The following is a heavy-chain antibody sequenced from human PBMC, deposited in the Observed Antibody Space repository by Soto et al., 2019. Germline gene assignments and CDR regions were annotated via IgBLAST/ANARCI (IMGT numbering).Heavy chain of an antibody. D-gene: IGHD6-6*01. J-gene: IGHJ4*02. CDR2: IYPGDSDT. Sequence: PGESLKIACKGSGYSFTSYWIGWVRQMPGKGLEWMGIIYPGDSDTRYSPSFQGQVTISADKSISTAYLQWSSLKASDTAMYYCARQVRPIAARPYYFDYWGQGTLVTVSS. CDR1: GYSFTSYW. V-gene: IGHV5-51*01. CDR3: ARQVRPIAARPYYFDY.